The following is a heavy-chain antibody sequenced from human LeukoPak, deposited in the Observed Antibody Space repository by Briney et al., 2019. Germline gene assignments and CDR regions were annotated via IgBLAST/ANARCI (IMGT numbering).Heavy chain of an antibody. CDR2: ISWDGGST. J-gene: IGHJ4*02. CDR3: AKDRAVAGQTCPDY. Sequence: GGSLRLSCAASGFTFDDYAMHWVRQAPGKGLEWVSLISWDGGSTYYADSVKGRFTISRDNSKNSLYLQMNSLRAEDTALYYCAKDRAVAGQTCPDYWGQGTLVTVSS. V-gene: IGHV3-43D*03. D-gene: IGHD6-19*01. CDR1: GFTFDDYA.